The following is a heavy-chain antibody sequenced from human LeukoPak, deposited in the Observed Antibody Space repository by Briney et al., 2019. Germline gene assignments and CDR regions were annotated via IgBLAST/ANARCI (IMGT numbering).Heavy chain of an antibody. CDR3: ASAVEMATIHFDY. Sequence: SETLSLTCAVSGDSISSGGYSWSWIRQPPGKGLEWIGSIYHSGSTYYNPSLKSRVTISVDTSKNQFSLKLSSVTAADTAVYYCASAVEMATIHFDYWGQGTLVTVSS. D-gene: IGHD5-24*01. CDR2: IYHSGST. CDR1: GDSISSGGYS. V-gene: IGHV4-38-2*01. J-gene: IGHJ4*02.